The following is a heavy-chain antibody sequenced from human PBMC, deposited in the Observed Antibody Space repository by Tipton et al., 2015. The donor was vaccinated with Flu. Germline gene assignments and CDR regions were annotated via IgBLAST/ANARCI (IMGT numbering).Heavy chain of an antibody. CDR1: GFTFSSYE. CDR3: ATVPVGVITHYYGSDV. D-gene: IGHD3-3*01. V-gene: IGHV3-48*03. J-gene: IGHJ6*02. Sequence: SLRLSCAASGFTFSSYEMNWVRQAPGKGVEWVSYIRSSGSTIYYADSVKGRFTISRDNAKNSLYLEMNSLRAEDTAVYYCATVPVGVITHYYGSDVWGQGTTVTVSS. CDR2: IRSSGSTI.